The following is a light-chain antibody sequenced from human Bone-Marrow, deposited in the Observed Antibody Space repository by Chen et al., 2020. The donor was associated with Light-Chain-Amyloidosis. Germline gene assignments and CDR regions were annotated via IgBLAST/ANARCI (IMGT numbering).Light chain of an antibody. V-gene: IGLV2-14*03. Sequence: QSALTQPASVSGSLGQPITISCTGTAGDIGDYNYVSWYQHHPGRAPQLLIYDVSNRPSGVSSRLSGSKSGNTASLTILGRQAEDEADYYCGAYTDDNTLVAFGGGTKLTVL. CDR1: AGDIGDYNY. J-gene: IGLJ3*02. CDR2: DVS. CDR3: GAYTDDNTLVA.